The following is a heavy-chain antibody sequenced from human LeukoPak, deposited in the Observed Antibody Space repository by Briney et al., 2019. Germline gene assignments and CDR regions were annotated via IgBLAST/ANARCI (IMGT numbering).Heavy chain of an antibody. CDR2: IYYSGST. CDR1: GYSISSGYY. D-gene: IGHD2-15*01. J-gene: IGHJ6*03. V-gene: IGHV4-38-2*02. CDR3: AGVGGYMDV. Sequence: SETLSLTCTVSGYSISSGYYWGWIRQPPGKGLEWIGYIYYSGSTNYNPSLKSRVTISVDTSKNQFSLKLSSVTAADTAVYYCAGVGGYMDVWGKGTTVTISS.